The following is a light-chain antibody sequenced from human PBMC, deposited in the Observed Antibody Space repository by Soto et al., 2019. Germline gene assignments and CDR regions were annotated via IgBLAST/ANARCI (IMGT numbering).Light chain of an antibody. Sequence: QSVLTQPRSVSGSPGQSVTISCTGSSSDVGGYNYVSWYQQHPGKAPKLMIYDVTKRPSGVPDRFSGSKSGNTASLTISGLQAEDEADYHCCSYAGTYTYGVFGGGTKLTVL. CDR3: CSYAGTYTYGV. V-gene: IGLV2-11*01. CDR2: DVT. CDR1: SSDVGGYNY. J-gene: IGLJ3*02.